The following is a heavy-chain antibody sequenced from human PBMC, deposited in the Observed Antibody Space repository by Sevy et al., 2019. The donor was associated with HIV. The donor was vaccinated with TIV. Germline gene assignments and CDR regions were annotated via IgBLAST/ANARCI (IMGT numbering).Heavy chain of an antibody. J-gene: IGHJ4*02. CDR1: GFTISSYA. V-gene: IGHV3-23*01. CDR3: AKCKGGHRGYFDY. D-gene: IGHD6-25*01. CDR2: ISGSGGST. Sequence: GGSLRLSCAASGFTISSYAMSWVRQAPGKGLEWVSAISGSGGSTYYADSVKGRFTISRDNSKNTLYLQMNSLRAEDTAVYYCAKCKGGHRGYFDYWGQGTLVTVSS.